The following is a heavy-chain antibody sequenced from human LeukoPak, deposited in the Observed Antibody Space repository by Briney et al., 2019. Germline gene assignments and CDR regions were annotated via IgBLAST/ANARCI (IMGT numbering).Heavy chain of an antibody. Sequence: ASVKVSCKASGYTFTSYGISWVRQAPGQGLEWMGWISAYNGNTNYAQKLQGRVTMTTDTSTSTAYMELRSLRSDDTAVYYCARAPRDGYCSGGSCYVGYWGQGTLVTVSS. CDR2: ISAYNGNT. D-gene: IGHD2-15*01. V-gene: IGHV1-18*01. CDR1: GYTFTSYG. CDR3: ARAPRDGYCSGGSCYVGY. J-gene: IGHJ4*02.